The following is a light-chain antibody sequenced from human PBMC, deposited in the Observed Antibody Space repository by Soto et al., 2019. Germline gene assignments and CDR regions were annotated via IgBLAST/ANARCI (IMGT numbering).Light chain of an antibody. V-gene: IGKV3-20*01. CDR1: QSVSSNY. CDR2: AAS. CDR3: QQYGNSPIT. Sequence: EIVLTQSPGTLSLSPGERATLSCRASQSVSSNYLAWFQKKPGQAPRLLIYAASSRATGIPDRFSGSGSGTDFTLTISRLEPEDFAVYYCQQYGNSPITFGQGTRLEIK. J-gene: IGKJ5*01.